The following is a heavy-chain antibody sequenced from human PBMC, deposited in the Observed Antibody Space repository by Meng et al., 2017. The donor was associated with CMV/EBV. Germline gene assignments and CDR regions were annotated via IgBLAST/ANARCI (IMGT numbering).Heavy chain of an antibody. Sequence: ASVKVSCKASCYTFSSYDINWVRQATGQGLEWMGWMNPHSGNTGYAQKIQGRVTMTRNTSISTAYMELSSLRSEDTAVYYCARVVKWELGYYFDYWGQGSLVTVSS. CDR1: CYTFSSYD. J-gene: IGHJ4*02. D-gene: IGHD1-26*01. CDR2: MNPHSGNT. V-gene: IGHV1-8*01. CDR3: ARVVKWELGYYFDY.